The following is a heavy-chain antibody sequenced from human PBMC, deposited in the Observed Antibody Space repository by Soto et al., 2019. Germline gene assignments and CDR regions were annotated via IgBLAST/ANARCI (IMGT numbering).Heavy chain of an antibody. CDR2: IWYDGSNK. CDR3: ARERYCSSTSCYDAFDI. D-gene: IGHD2-2*01. V-gene: IGHV3-33*01. CDR1: GFTFSSYG. Sequence: GGSLRLSCAASGFTFSSYGMHWVRQAPGKGLEWVAVIWYDGSNKYYADSVKGRFTISRDNSKNTLYLQMNSLRAEDTAVYYCARERYCSSTSCYDAFDIWGQGTMVTVSS. J-gene: IGHJ3*02.